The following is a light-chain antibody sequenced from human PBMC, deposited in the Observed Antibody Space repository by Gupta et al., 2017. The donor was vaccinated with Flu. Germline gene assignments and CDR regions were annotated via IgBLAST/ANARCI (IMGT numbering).Light chain of an antibody. J-gene: IGLJ1*01. CDR2: EVN. CDR1: SSDVGGHNY. Sequence: QSPLPQPASVSGSPGQSITISCTGTSSDVGGHNYVSWYQQHPGKAPKLMIYEVNNRPSGVSNRFSGSKSGNTAYLTISGLQAEDEADYYCNSYTSRSTPDVFGTGTRVTVL. V-gene: IGLV2-14*01. CDR3: NSYTSRSTPDV.